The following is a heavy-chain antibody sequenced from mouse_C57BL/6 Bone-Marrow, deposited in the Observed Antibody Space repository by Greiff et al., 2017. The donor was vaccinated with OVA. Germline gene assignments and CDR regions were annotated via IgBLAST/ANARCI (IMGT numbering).Heavy chain of an antibody. D-gene: IGHD1-1*01. J-gene: IGHJ1*03. CDR1: GYTFTDYN. Sequence: LVEPGASVKIPCKASGYTFTDYNMDWVKQSHGKSLEWIGDINPNNGGTIYNQKFKGKATLTVDKSSSTAYMELRSLTSEDTAVYYCARSGTTVVAKDWYFDVWGTGTTVTVSS. CDR2: INPNNGGT. CDR3: ARSGTTVVAKDWYFDV. V-gene: IGHV1-18*01.